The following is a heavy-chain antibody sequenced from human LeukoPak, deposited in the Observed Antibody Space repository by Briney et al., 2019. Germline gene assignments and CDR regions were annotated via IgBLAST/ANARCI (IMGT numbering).Heavy chain of an antibody. Sequence: PSETLSLTCTVSGGSISSYYWSWTRQPAGKGLEWIGRIYTSGSTNYNPSLKSRVTMSVDTSKNQFSLKLSSVTAADTAVYYCARGDYYDSSGYYPFDYWGQGTLVTVSS. CDR1: GGSISSYY. CDR2: IYTSGST. CDR3: ARGDYYDSSGYYPFDY. D-gene: IGHD3-22*01. V-gene: IGHV4-4*07. J-gene: IGHJ4*02.